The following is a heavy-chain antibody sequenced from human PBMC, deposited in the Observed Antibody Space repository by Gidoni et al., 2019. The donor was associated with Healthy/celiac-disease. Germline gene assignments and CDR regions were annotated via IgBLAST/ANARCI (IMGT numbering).Heavy chain of an antibody. CDR3: TASIANAFDI. CDR2: IRSKATSYAT. D-gene: IGHD2-21*01. CDR1: GFTFSVST. V-gene: IGHV3-73*02. Sequence: EVQLVESGGGLVQPGGSLKLSCAASGFTFSVSTMQWVRQASGKGLECVGRIRSKATSYATAYAASLKGRFTISRDDSKDTAYLQMNSLTTGDTALYYCTASIANAFDIWGQGTMVTVSS. J-gene: IGHJ3*02.